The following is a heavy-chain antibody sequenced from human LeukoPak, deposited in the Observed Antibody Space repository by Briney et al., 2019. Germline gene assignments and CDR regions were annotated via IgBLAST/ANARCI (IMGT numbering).Heavy chain of an antibody. CDR2: INHSGST. J-gene: IGHJ4*02. Sequence: SETLSLTCAVYGGSFSGYYWSWIRQPPGKGLEWVGEINHSGSTNYNPSLKSRVTISVDTSKNQFSLKLSSVTAADTAVYYCARVYDYVCAVDYWGQGTLVTVSS. CDR1: GGSFSGYY. D-gene: IGHD3-16*01. CDR3: ARVYDYVCAVDY. V-gene: IGHV4-34*01.